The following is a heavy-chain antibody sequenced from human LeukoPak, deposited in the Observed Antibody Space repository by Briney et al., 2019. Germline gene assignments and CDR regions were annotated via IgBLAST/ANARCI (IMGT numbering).Heavy chain of an antibody. J-gene: IGHJ5*02. V-gene: IGHV3-74*01. D-gene: IGHD5-12*01. Sequence: GGSLRLSCAASGFTLSPYWMHWVRQAPGKGLVWVSRINGDGSSTDYADSVKGRFTISRDNAKNTLYLQMNSLTAEDTAVYYCARDRGYQMVDPWGQGTLVTVSS. CDR2: INGDGSST. CDR3: ARDRGYQMVDP. CDR1: GFTLSPYW.